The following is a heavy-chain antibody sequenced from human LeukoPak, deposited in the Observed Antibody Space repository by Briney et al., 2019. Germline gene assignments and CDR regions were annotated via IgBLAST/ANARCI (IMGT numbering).Heavy chain of an antibody. CDR3: AKDRESEMATISPLGP. D-gene: IGHD5-24*01. J-gene: IGHJ5*02. CDR1: GFTFSSYA. CDR2: ISGSGGST. V-gene: IGHV3-23*01. Sequence: GGSLRLYCAASGFTFSSYAMSWVRQAPGKGLEWVSAISGSGGSTYYADSVKGRFTISRDNSKNTLYLQMNSLRAEDTAVYYCAKDRESEMATISPLGPWGQGTLVTVSS.